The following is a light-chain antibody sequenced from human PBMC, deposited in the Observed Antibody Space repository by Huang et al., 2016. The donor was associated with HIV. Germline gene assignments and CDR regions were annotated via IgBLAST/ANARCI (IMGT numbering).Light chain of an antibody. CDR2: DAS. CDR3: QQHGDFPIT. Sequence: DIQMTQSPSSLSASVKDRVTITCQASHDISTYLNWYQQKPGKAPKLLNYDASNLETGVPSRFSGSGSGTHFTLTINGLQPEDFATYYCQQHGDFPITFGQGTRLDIK. V-gene: IGKV1-33*01. J-gene: IGKJ5*01. CDR1: HDISTY.